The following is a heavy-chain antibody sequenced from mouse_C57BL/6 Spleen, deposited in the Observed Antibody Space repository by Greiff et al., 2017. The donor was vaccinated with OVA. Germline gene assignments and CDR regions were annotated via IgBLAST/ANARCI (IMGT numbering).Heavy chain of an antibody. V-gene: IGHV10-1*01. Sequence: GGGLVQPKGSLKLSCAASGFSFNTYAMNWVRQAPGKGLEWVARIRSKSNNYATYYADSVKDRFTISRDDSESMLYLQMNNLKTEDTAMYYCVRQQDYGYWYFDVWGTGTTVTVSS. CDR2: IRSKSNNYAT. D-gene: IGHD1-1*01. CDR1: GFSFNTYA. J-gene: IGHJ1*03. CDR3: VRQQDYGYWYFDV.